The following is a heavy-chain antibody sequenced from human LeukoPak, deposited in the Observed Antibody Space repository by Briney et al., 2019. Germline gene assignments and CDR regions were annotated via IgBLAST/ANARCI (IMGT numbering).Heavy chain of an antibody. Sequence: SETLSLTCTVSGGSISSYYWSWIRQPPGKGLEWIGYIYYSGSTNYNPSLKSRVTISVDTSKNQFSLKLSSVTAADTAVYYCVRDGDDYGDYRYGMDVWGQGTTVTVSS. D-gene: IGHD4-17*01. CDR2: IYYSGST. J-gene: IGHJ6*02. CDR1: GGSISSYY. V-gene: IGHV4-59*01. CDR3: VRDGDDYGDYRYGMDV.